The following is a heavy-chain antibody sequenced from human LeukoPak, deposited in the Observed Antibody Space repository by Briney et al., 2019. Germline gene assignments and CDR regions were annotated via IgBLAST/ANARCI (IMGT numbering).Heavy chain of an antibody. D-gene: IGHD2-2*01. J-gene: IGHJ6*02. CDR2: IYSDGNT. CDR3: ASSSSYYFYAMDV. V-gene: IGHV3-53*04. Sequence: PGGSLRLSCAASGCTVSNNYMNWVRQAPGKGLEWVSTIYSDGNTYYADSVKGRFTISRHSSENTLYLQVNSLKPEDAAMYYCASSSSYYFYAMDVWGQGTTVTVSS. CDR1: GCTVSNNY.